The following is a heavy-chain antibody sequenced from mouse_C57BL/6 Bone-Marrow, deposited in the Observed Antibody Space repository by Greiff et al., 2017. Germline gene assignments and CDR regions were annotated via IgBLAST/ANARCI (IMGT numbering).Heavy chain of an antibody. CDR1: GFTFSDYY. J-gene: IGHJ4*01. CDR2: ISNGGGST. Sequence: EVKLMESGGGLVQPGGSLKLSCAASGFTFSDYYMYWVRQTPEKRLEWVPYISNGGGSTYYPDPVKGRFTISRDNAKNTLYLQMSRLKSEDTAMYYCARPPTTTGDYWGQGTSVTVSS. CDR3: ARPPTTTGDY. D-gene: IGHD1-1*01. V-gene: IGHV5-12*01.